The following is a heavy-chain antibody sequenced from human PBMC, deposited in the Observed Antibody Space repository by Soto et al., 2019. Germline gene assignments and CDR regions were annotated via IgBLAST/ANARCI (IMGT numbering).Heavy chain of an antibody. V-gene: IGHV3-23*01. CDR3: AKASDYYGSASFTDF. D-gene: IGHD3-10*01. Sequence: PGGSLRLSCAASGLTFSSYDMSWVRQAPGKGLEWVSTISGSGGSTYYADSVKGRFTISRDNSKNTLYFQMNSLRAEDTAVYYCAKASDYYGSASFTDFWGQGTLVTVSS. CDR2: ISGSGGST. J-gene: IGHJ4*02. CDR1: GLTFSSYD.